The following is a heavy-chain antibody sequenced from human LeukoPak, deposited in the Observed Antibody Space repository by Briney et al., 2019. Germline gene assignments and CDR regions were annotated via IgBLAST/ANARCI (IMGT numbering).Heavy chain of an antibody. CDR1: GYTLTELS. Sequence: GASVKVSCKVSGYTLTELSMHWVRQAPGKGLEWMGGFDPEDGETIYAQKFQGRVTITRDTSASTAYMELSSLRSEDTAVYYCARSYYDILTGDPKNNWFDPWGQGTLVTVSS. CDR2: FDPEDGET. J-gene: IGHJ5*02. V-gene: IGHV1-24*01. CDR3: ARSYYDILTGDPKNNWFDP. D-gene: IGHD3-9*01.